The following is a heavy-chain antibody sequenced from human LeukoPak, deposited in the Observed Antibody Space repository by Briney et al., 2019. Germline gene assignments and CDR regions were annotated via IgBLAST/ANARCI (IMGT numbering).Heavy chain of an antibody. Sequence: ASVKVSCKASGYSFSGHYMDWVRQAPGQGLEWVGWINPDSGDINYAQKFQGRVTMTRDTSISTAYMELSSLRSDDTAVYYCARGGTLAGHWYFDLWGRGTQVAVSS. CDR3: ARGGTLAGHWYFDL. D-gene: IGHD6-19*01. J-gene: IGHJ2*01. V-gene: IGHV1-2*02. CDR2: INPDSGDI. CDR1: GYSFSGHY.